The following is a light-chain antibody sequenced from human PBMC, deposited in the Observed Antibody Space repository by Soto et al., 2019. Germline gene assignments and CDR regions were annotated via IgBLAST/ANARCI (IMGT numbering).Light chain of an antibody. CDR1: SSDVGGYNY. V-gene: IGLV2-14*01. CDR3: GSYTGTGTLL. Sequence: QSALTQPASVSGSPGQSITISCTGTSSDVGGYNYVSWYQQHPGKAPTLMIYDVRNRPSGVSNRFSGSKSGSTASLTISGLQAEDEADYYCGSYTGTGTLLFGGGTKLTVL. CDR2: DVR. J-gene: IGLJ2*01.